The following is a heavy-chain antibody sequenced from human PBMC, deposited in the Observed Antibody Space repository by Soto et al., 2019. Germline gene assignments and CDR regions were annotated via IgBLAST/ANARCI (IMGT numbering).Heavy chain of an antibody. Sequence: QVQLVQSGAEVKKPGSSVQVSCKASGGTFSSYAISWVRQAPGQGLEWMGGIIPIFGTSNYAQKFQGRVTITADESTSTAYMELSSLRSEDTAVYYCAREWVDSGYDRELDYWGQGPLVTVSS. CDR3: AREWVDSGYDRELDY. J-gene: IGHJ4*02. CDR1: GGTFSSYA. D-gene: IGHD5-12*01. CDR2: IIPIFGTS. V-gene: IGHV1-69*01.